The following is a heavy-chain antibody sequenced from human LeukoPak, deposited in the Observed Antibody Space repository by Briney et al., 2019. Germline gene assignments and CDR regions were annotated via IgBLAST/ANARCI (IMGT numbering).Heavy chain of an antibody. J-gene: IGHJ6*03. CDR3: ARGGGAGGKKNYYMDV. CDR1: GFTFSSYW. D-gene: IGHD3-16*01. CDR2: IKQDGSEK. Sequence: GGSLRLSCAASGFTFSSYWMSWVRQAPGKGLEWVANIKQDGSEKYYVDSVKGRFTISRDNAKNSLYLQMNSLRAEDTAVYYCARGGGAGGKKNYYMDVWGKGTTVTVSS. V-gene: IGHV3-7*01.